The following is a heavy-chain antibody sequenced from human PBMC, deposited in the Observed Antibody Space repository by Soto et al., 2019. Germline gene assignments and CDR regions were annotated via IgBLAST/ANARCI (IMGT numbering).Heavy chain of an antibody. CDR3: ATPGGDFTRGVCYDY. CDR1: GYTFMKYG. J-gene: IGHJ4*01. Sequence: ASVKVSCKASGYTFMKYGISWMRQAPGQGLEWVGWISPYNGNTYYAQNLQGRVTVTKDTSTSTAYMELRSLRSDDTAVYYCATPGGDFTRGVCYDYGGQETRFTVSS. CDR2: ISPYNGNT. V-gene: IGHV1-18*01. D-gene: IGHD2-8*01.